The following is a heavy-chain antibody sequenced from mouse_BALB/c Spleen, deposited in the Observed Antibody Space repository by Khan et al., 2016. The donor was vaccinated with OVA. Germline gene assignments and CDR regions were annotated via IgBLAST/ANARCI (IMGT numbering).Heavy chain of an antibody. CDR1: GFTFSDAW. J-gene: IGHJ2*01. V-gene: IGHV6-6*01. CDR2: IRNKPNNDAT. D-gene: IGHD4-1*01. Sequence: EVKLEESGGGLVQPGGSMKLSCSASGFTFSDAWMDWVRQSPEKGLEWVAEIRNKPNNDATYYTESVKGRFTISRDDSKSSVYLQMNSLRPEDTGIYYCTRNWDGFDYWGQGTTLTVSS. CDR3: TRNWDGFDY.